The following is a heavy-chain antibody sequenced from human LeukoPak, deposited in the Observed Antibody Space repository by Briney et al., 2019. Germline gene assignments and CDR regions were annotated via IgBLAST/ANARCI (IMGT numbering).Heavy chain of an antibody. D-gene: IGHD3-16*02. CDR1: GGTFSSYA. CDR2: INAGNGNT. Sequence: ASVKVSYKASGGTFSSYAISWVRQAPGQGLEWMGWINAGNGNTKYSQKFQGRVTITRDTSASTAYMELSSLRSEDTAVYYCARTYVWGSYRYDYWGQGTLVTVSS. J-gene: IGHJ4*02. V-gene: IGHV1-3*01. CDR3: ARTYVWGSYRYDY.